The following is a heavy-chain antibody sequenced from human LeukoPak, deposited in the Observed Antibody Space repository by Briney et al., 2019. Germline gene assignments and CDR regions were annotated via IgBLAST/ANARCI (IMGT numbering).Heavy chain of an antibody. CDR1: GGSISSSSYY. CDR2: IYYSGST. V-gene: IGHV4-39*01. J-gene: IGHJ4*02. CDR3: ASLQAVAGTFGNY. Sequence: SETLSLTCTVSGGSISSSSYYWGWIRQPPGKGLEWIGSIYYSGSTYYNPSLKSRVTITVDSSKNQFSLKLSSVTAADTAVYYCASLQAVAGTFGNYWGQGTLVTVSS. D-gene: IGHD6-19*01.